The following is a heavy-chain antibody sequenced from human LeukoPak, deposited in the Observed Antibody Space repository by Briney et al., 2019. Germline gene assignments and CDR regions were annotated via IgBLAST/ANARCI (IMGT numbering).Heavy chain of an antibody. V-gene: IGHV1-2*02. CDR1: GYTFTDYY. D-gene: IGHD4-23*01. J-gene: IGHJ4*02. Sequence: ASVEVSCKASGYTFTDYYMHWVRQAPGQGREWMGWINPDSGGTNYAQNFQGRVTMTRDTSISTAYMELSRLRSDDTAVYYCARPFIETPSLGALDYWGQGTLVTVSS. CDR3: ARPFIETPSLGALDY. CDR2: INPDSGGT.